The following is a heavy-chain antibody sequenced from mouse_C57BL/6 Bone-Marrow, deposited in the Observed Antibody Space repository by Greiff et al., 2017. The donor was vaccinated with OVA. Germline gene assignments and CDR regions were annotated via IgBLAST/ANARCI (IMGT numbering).Heavy chain of an antibody. CDR1: GYTFTSYT. J-gene: IGHJ2*01. D-gene: IGHD2-1*01. CDR2: INPSSGYT. Sequence: ESGAELARPGASVKMSCKASGYTFTSYTMHWVKQRPGQGLEWIGYINPSSGYTKYNQKFKDKATLTADKSSSTAYMQLSSLTSEDSAVYYCASRGGNYDYFDYWGQGTTLTVSS. CDR3: ASRGGNYDYFDY. V-gene: IGHV1-4*01.